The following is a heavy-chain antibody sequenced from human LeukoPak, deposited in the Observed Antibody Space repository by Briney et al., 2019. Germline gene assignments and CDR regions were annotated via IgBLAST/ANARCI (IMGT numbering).Heavy chain of an antibody. CDR1: GFIFSDYW. CDR2: IRQDGSDK. Sequence: GGSLRLSCAAPGFIFSDYWMSWVRQAPGKGLEWVANIRQDGSDKYYVHSVKGRFTISRDNAKNSLYLQMNSLRVEDTALYYCARRIRIPPESPFDYWGQGTLVTVSS. D-gene: IGHD2-15*01. CDR3: ARRIRIPPESPFDY. V-gene: IGHV3-7*01. J-gene: IGHJ4*02.